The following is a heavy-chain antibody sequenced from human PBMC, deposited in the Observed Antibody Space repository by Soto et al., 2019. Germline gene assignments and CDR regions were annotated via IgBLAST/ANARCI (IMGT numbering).Heavy chain of an antibody. CDR1: GFPFSMYW. D-gene: IGHD5-12*01. CDR2: IKEDGNKT. V-gene: IGHV3-7*01. Sequence: GGSLRLSCAASGFPFSMYWMTWVRQAPGKGLEWVANIKEDGNKTNYVDSVKGRFTISRDNAKNSLYLQMSSLRAEDTAVYYCARDFSPVYSGIWYDAFDVWGQGTVVTVSS. CDR3: ARDFSPVYSGIWYDAFDV. J-gene: IGHJ3*01.